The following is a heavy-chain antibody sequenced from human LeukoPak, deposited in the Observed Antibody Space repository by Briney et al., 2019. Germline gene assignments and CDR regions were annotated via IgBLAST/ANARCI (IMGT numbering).Heavy chain of an antibody. CDR2: INPNSGGT. Sequence: VASVKVSSKASGYTFTGYYINWVRQAPGQGLGWMGWINPNSGGTNYPQKFQGRVTMTTDTSISTAYMELSSLRSDDTAVYYCARKSAVRKTSEFDYWGQGTLVTVSS. CDR1: GYTFTGYY. CDR3: ARKSAVRKTSEFDY. J-gene: IGHJ4*02. D-gene: IGHD2-2*01. V-gene: IGHV1-2*02.